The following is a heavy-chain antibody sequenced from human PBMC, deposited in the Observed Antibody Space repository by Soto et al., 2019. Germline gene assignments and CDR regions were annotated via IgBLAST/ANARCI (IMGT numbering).Heavy chain of an antibody. CDR1: GGTFSSDA. V-gene: IGHV1-69*13. D-gene: IGHD6-19*01. CDR2: LIPILGTT. CDR3: ARAPGYVSGWYHDY. Sequence: SVKVSCKASGGTFSSDAVSWVRQAPGQGLEWMGGLIPILGTTHYAQKFQGRVTITADESTNTAYMELSSLRSDDTAVYYCARAPGYVSGWYHDYWGQGTRVTVSS. J-gene: IGHJ4*02.